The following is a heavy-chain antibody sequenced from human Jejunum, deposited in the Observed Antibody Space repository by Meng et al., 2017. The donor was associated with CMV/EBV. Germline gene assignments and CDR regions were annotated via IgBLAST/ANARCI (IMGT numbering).Heavy chain of an antibody. Sequence: SLTCPVSGGSISGYYWSWIRQPPGKGLEWVGYIYYTGGTNYNPSLESRASIALDRSKSQISLKLTSVTAADTAVYYCARVRGGFDPWGQGTLVTVSS. J-gene: IGHJ5*02. CDR2: IYYTGGT. CDR3: ARVRGGFDP. CDR1: GGSISGYY. V-gene: IGHV4-59*01.